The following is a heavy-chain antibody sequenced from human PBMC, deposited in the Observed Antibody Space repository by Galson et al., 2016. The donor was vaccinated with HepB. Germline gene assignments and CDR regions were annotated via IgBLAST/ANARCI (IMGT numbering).Heavy chain of an antibody. CDR1: GFSLSNYD. J-gene: IGHJ3*02. Sequence: SLRLSCAASGFSLSNYDMHWVRQPTGKGLEWVSAIGIAGGTYYPGSAKGRFTISREDAKNSLYLQMNSLRDGDTAVYYCARESASEATTVTEAFDIWGQGTMVTVSS. D-gene: IGHD1-1*01. V-gene: IGHV3-13*01. CDR2: IGIAGGT. CDR3: ARESASEATTVTEAFDI.